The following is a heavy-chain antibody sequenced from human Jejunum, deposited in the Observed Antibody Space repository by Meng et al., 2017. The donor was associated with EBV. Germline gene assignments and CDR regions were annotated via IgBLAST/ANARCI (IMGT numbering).Heavy chain of an antibody. CDR2: INGDGSRT. J-gene: IGHJ4*02. V-gene: IGHV3-74*01. CDR3: AKDRNYYIDY. CDR1: GFTFSGFW. Sequence: VHLVESGGGLIQPGGSLRLSCAASGFTFSGFWMYWVRQVPGKGLVWISRINGDGSRTTYADSVKDRFTISRDNAKNTLYLQMNSLRAEDTAVYYCAKDRNYYIDYWGQGTLVTVSS.